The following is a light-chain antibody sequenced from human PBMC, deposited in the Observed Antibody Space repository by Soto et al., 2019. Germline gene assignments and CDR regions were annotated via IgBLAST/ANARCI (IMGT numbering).Light chain of an antibody. CDR2: DVS. Sequence: QSALTQPASVSGSPGKSITISCTGTSSDVGGYNFVSWYQQHPGKAPKLMIFDVSNRPSGVSNRFSGSKSGNTASLTISGLQAEDEADYYCTSYTISSTLVFGGGTKLTVL. CDR1: SSDVGGYNF. V-gene: IGLV2-14*01. J-gene: IGLJ2*01. CDR3: TSYTISSTLV.